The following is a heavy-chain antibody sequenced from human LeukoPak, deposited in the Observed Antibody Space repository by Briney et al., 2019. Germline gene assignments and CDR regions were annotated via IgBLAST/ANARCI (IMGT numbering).Heavy chain of an antibody. CDR2: ISSGGSNK. Sequence: GGSLRLSCAASGFTFSSYEMNWVRQAPGKGLEWVSYISSGGSNKYYADSVKGPFTISRDNAKNSLYLQMNSLRAEDTAVYYCRFADYWGQGTLVTVSS. CDR3: RFADY. D-gene: IGHD3-10*01. V-gene: IGHV3-48*03. J-gene: IGHJ4*02. CDR1: GFTFSSYE.